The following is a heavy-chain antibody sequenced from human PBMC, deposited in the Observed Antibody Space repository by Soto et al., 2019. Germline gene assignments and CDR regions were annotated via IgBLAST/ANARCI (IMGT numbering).Heavy chain of an antibody. D-gene: IGHD6-13*01. CDR1: GYSFTSYW. CDR2: IYPGDSDT. V-gene: IGHV5-51*01. Sequence: PGESLKISWKGSGYSFTSYWINWVRQMPGKGLEWMGIIYPGDSDTRYSPSFQGQVTISADKSIDTAYLQWRSLKASDTAVYYCARHHGSPGSYFGLDVWGQGTTVTVSS. CDR3: ARHHGSPGSYFGLDV. J-gene: IGHJ6*02.